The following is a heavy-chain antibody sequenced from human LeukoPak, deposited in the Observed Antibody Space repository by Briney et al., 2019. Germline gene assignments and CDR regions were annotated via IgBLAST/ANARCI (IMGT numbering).Heavy chain of an antibody. V-gene: IGHV3-23*01. D-gene: IGHD4-23*01. CDR2: ISGSGGSA. J-gene: IGHJ3*02. CDR1: GFTFSSYA. Sequence: PGGSLRLSCAASGFTFSSYAMSWVSQAPGKGLEWVSAISGSGGSAYYADSVKGRFTISRDNSKNTLYLQMNSLRAEDTAVYYCAKGTDYGGNSVDAFDIWGQGTMVTVSS. CDR3: AKGTDYGGNSVDAFDI.